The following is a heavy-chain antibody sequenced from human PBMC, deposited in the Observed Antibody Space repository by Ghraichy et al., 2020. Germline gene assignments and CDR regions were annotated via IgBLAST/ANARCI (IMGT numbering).Heavy chain of an antibody. CDR2: IHHSGST. J-gene: IGHJ4*02. CDR1: GGSISTDKW. CDR3: ARGGDWQFDY. V-gene: IGHV4-4*02. D-gene: IGHD2-21*02. Sequence: SETLSLTCAVSGGSISTDKWWTWVRQPPGKGLEWIGEIHHSGSTNYNQSLKSRVSLSVDRSKNHFSLKMTSVTAADTAVYYCARGGDWQFDYWGQGTLVTVAS.